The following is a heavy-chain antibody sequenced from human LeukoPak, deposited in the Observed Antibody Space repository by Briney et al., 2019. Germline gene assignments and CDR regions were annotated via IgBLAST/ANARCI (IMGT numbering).Heavy chain of an antibody. Sequence: GGSLTLSCAASGFTFSNYEMNWVRQAPGKGLVWVSYISSIDSTIYYADSVKGRFTISRDNAKNSLYLQMNSLRADDTAVYYCARGIAVAGPYYFDYWGRGTLVTVSS. J-gene: IGHJ4*02. CDR1: GFTFSNYE. D-gene: IGHD6-19*01. CDR3: ARGIAVAGPYYFDY. V-gene: IGHV3-48*03. CDR2: ISSIDSTI.